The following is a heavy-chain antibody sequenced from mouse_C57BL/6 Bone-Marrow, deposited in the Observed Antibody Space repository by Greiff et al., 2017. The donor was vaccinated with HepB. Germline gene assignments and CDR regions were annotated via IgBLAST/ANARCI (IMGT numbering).Heavy chain of an antibody. CDR2: ISSGGSYT. CDR3: ARLGNWDEEGYAMDY. V-gene: IGHV5-6*01. D-gene: IGHD4-1*01. J-gene: IGHJ4*01. Sequence: EVKLQESGGDLVKPGGSLKLSCAASGFTFSSYGMSWVRQTPDKRLEWVATISSGGSYTYYPDSVKGRFTISRDNAKNTLYLQMSSLKSEDTAMYYCARLGNWDEEGYAMDYWGKGTSVTVSS. CDR1: GFTFSSYG.